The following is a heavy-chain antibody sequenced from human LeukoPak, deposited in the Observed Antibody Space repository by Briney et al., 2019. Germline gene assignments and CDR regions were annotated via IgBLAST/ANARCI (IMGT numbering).Heavy chain of an antibody. Sequence: GGSLRLSCAASGFTFSSYAMHWVRQAPGKGLEWVAVISYDGSNKYYADSVKGRFTTSRDNSKNTLYLQMNSLRAEDTAVYYCARAPPGRVVVIAIPGGGVAGLDAPTFDYWGQGTLVTVSS. V-gene: IGHV3-30-3*01. D-gene: IGHD2-21*01. CDR1: GFTFSSYA. CDR2: ISYDGSNK. CDR3: ARAPPGRVVVIAIPGGGVAGLDAPTFDY. J-gene: IGHJ4*02.